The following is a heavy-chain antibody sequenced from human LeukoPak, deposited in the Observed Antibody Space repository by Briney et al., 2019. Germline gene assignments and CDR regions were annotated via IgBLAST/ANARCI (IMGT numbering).Heavy chain of an antibody. Sequence: GGSLRLSCAASGFTFSTYWMTWVRQALGKGLEWVANIKQDGSETHFVDSVKGRFTISRDNAKNSLYLQMNSLRAEDTAVYFCARVYSSSSGKAFDIWGQGTMVTVSS. CDR2: IKQDGSET. D-gene: IGHD6-6*01. J-gene: IGHJ3*02. CDR3: ARVYSSSSGKAFDI. V-gene: IGHV3-7*01. CDR1: GFTFSTYW.